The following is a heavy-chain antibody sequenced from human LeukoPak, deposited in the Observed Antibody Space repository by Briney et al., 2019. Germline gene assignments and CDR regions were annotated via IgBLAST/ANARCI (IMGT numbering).Heavy chain of an antibody. CDR3: ARDLYSGTWTATH. Sequence: ASVKVSCKASGYTFTGYYMHWVRQAPGQGLEWMGIINPSGGSTTYAQQFQGRVTLTRDTSTNTVYMELSSLRSEDTAVYYCARDLYSGTWTATHWGQGTLVTVSS. V-gene: IGHV1-46*01. CDR1: GYTFTGYY. CDR2: INPSGGST. J-gene: IGHJ4*02. D-gene: IGHD1-26*01.